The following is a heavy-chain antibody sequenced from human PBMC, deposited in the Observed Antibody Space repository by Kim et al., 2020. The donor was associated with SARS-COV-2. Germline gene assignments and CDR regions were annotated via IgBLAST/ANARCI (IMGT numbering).Heavy chain of an antibody. V-gene: IGHV4-34*01. CDR3: ARIGRGRGVYYYYGMDV. CDR2: INHSGST. Sequence: ETLSLTCAVYGGSFSGYYWSWIRQPPGKGLEWIGEINHSGSTNYNPSLKSRVTISVDTSKNQFSLKLSSVTAADTAVYYCARIGRGRGVYYYYGMDVWGQGTTVTVSS. J-gene: IGHJ6*02. D-gene: IGHD1-26*01. CDR1: GGSFSGYY.